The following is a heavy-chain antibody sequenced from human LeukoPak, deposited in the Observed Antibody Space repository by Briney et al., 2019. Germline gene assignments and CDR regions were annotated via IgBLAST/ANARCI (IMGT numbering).Heavy chain of an antibody. Sequence: PGRSLRLSCAASGFTFSSYAMHWVRQAPGKGLEWVAVISYDGSNKYYADSVKGRFTISRDNAKNSLYLQMNSLRAEDTAVYYCARDVVTTGAYYFDYWGQGTLVTVSS. CDR1: GFTFSSYA. D-gene: IGHD2-21*02. J-gene: IGHJ4*02. CDR2: ISYDGSNK. V-gene: IGHV3-30-3*01. CDR3: ARDVVTTGAYYFDY.